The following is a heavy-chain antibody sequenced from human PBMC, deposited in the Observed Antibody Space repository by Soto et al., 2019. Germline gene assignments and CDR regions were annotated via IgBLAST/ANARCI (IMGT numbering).Heavy chain of an antibody. Sequence: SETLSLTCAVYGGSFSGYYWSWIRQPPGKGLEWIGEINHSGSTNYNPSLKSRVTISVDTSKNQFSLKLSSVTAADTAVYYCARAGPAPRQYYFDYWGQGTLVTVSS. J-gene: IGHJ4*02. CDR1: GGSFSGYY. CDR3: ARAGPAPRQYYFDY. CDR2: INHSGST. V-gene: IGHV4-34*01. D-gene: IGHD2-2*01.